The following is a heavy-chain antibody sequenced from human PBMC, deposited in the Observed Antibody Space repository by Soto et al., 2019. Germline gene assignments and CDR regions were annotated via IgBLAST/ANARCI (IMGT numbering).Heavy chain of an antibody. Sequence: EVQLLESGGGLVQPGGSLRLSCAASGFTFSIYAMSWVRQAPGKGLEWVSSISGSGRNTYYADSVKGRFTISRDNSKNTLSVQMDSLRVEDTALYYCAKDGGSVCSGGTCYFQAPDYWGQGTLVTVSS. V-gene: IGHV3-23*01. CDR2: ISGSGRNT. D-gene: IGHD2-15*01. CDR1: GFTFSIYA. CDR3: AKDGGSVCSGGTCYFQAPDY. J-gene: IGHJ4*02.